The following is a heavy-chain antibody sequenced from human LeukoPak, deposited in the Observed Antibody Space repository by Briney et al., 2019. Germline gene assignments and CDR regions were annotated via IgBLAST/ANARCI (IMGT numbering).Heavy chain of an antibody. Sequence: PSETLSLTCAVYGGSFSGYYWSWIRQPPGKGLEWIGEIYHSGSTNYHPSLKSRVTISVDKSKNQFSLKVSSVTAADTAIYYCTRAPPYGSGWSKGVLDYWGQGTLVTVSS. V-gene: IGHV4-34*01. D-gene: IGHD6-19*01. J-gene: IGHJ4*02. CDR2: IYHSGST. CDR3: TRAPPYGSGWSKGVLDY. CDR1: GGSFSGYY.